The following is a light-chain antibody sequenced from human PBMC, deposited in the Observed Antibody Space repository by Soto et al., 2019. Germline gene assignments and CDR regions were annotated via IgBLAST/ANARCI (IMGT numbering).Light chain of an antibody. V-gene: IGLV2-14*01. Sequence: QSALTQPASVSGSPGQSITISCTGTSSDVGGYNYVSWYQQHPGKATKLMIYDVSNRPSGVSNRFSGSKSGNMASLTISGLQAEDEADYYCSSYTSSSTLGVFGGGTKVTVL. CDR3: SSYTSSSTLGV. CDR2: DVS. CDR1: SSDVGGYNY. J-gene: IGLJ2*01.